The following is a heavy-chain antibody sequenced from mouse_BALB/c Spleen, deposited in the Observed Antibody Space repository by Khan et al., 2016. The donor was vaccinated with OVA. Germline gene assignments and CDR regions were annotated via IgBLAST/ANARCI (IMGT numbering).Heavy chain of an antibody. CDR2: INPSTDYT. CDR3: VNHGSSSAWFTY. D-gene: IGHD1-1*01. J-gene: IGHJ3*01. CDR1: DYTFTNYW. Sequence: QVRLQQSGAELAKPGASVKMSCTASDYTFTNYWMHWVKQRPGQGLEWIGYINPSTDYTEYTQKFKDKATLTADKSSSTAYMQLSSLTSEDSAVYYCVNHGSSSAWFTYWGQGTLVTVSA. V-gene: IGHV1-7*01.